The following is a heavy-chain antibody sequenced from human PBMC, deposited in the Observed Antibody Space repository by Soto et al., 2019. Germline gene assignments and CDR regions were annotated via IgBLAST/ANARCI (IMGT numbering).Heavy chain of an antibody. Sequence: QVQLVQSGAEVRTPGASVIVSCKASGNTFANYFLHWVRQAPGQGLEWMGKIHPSGGPPTYAQAFQGRVTVTWDTSARKVFMEMRSLTSADTAVYYCAKQTVELSLGGFDPWGQGTLVTISS. CDR1: GNTFANYF. V-gene: IGHV1-46*01. CDR3: AKQTVELSLGGFDP. CDR2: IHPSGGPP. J-gene: IGHJ5*02. D-gene: IGHD3-10*01.